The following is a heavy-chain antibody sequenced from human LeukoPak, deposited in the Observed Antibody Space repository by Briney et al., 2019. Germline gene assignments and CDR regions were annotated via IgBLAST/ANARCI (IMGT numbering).Heavy chain of an antibody. CDR1: GGSFSGYY. D-gene: IGHD6-19*01. V-gene: IGHV4-34*01. J-gene: IGHJ5*02. CDR3: ARDRQWLVDH. CDR2: INHGEST. Sequence: SETLSLTCAVSGGSFSGYYWYWIRQPPGKGLEWIGEINHGESTNYNPSLKSRVTMSVDTSKNQFSLKLTSVTAADTAVYYCARDRQWLVDHWGQGTLVTVSS.